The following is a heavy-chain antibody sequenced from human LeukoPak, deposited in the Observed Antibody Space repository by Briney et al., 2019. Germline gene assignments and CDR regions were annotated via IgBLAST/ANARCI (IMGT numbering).Heavy chain of an antibody. Sequence: SETLSLTCTVSGGSISSYYWSWIRQPAGKGLEWIGRIYTSGSTNYNPSLKSRVTISVDTSKNQFSLKLSSVTAADTAVYYCASLAVAYDAFDIWGQGTMVTVSS. V-gene: IGHV4-4*07. CDR2: IYTSGST. J-gene: IGHJ3*02. D-gene: IGHD6-19*01. CDR1: GGSISSYY. CDR3: ASLAVAYDAFDI.